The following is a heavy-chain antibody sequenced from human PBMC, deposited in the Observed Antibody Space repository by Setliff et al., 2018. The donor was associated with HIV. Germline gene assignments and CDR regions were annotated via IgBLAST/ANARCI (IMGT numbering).Heavy chain of an antibody. Sequence: GGSLRLSCAASGFSVSSSYMSWVRQTPGEGLEWVSTIYSGGSTYHADSVKGRFTLSRDTSKNTLFLQMNSLRPEDTAVYYCARVRLYNTALDYWGQGTLVTVS. CDR1: GFSVSSSY. CDR2: IYSGGST. V-gene: IGHV3-66*02. D-gene: IGHD3-3*01. CDR3: ARVRLYNTALDY. J-gene: IGHJ4*02.